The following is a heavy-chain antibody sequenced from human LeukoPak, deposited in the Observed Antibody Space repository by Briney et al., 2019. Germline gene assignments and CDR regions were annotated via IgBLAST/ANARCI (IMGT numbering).Heavy chain of an antibody. Sequence: PSETLSLTCVVSGGSVSGYYWGWIRQPPGRGLEWIGYVYYSGSTNYNPSFKSRITISVDTSRNQFSLKLSSVTAADTAVYFCARAASWYSVFDSWGQGTLVTVSS. CDR3: ARAASWYSVFDS. CDR1: GGSVSGYY. D-gene: IGHD6-13*01. CDR2: VYYSGST. J-gene: IGHJ4*02. V-gene: IGHV4-59*02.